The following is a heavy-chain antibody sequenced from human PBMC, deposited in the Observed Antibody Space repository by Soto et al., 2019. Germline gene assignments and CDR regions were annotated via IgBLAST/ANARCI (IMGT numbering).Heavy chain of an antibody. CDR1: GFTFSDYY. V-gene: IGHV3-11*01. D-gene: IGHD6-19*01. Sequence: QVQLVASGGGLVKPGGSLRLSCAASGFTFSDYYMSWIRQAPGKGLEWDSYISSSGRTIYYADYVKGRFTLSRDNAKNSLYLQMNSLRAEDTAVYYCARSLTSSGWYDWYFDLWGRGTLVTVSS. CDR2: ISSSGRTI. CDR3: ARSLTSSGWYDWYFDL. J-gene: IGHJ2*01.